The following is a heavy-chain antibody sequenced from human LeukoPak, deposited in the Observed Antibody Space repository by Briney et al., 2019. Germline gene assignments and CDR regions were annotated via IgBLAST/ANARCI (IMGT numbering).Heavy chain of an antibody. Sequence: GASVKVSCKASGFTFTSSAMQWVRQARGQRLEWIGWIVVGSGNTNYAQKFQERVTITRDMSTSTAYMELSSLRSEDTAVYYCARDRGVPAAIPFDYWGQGTLVTVSS. J-gene: IGHJ4*02. V-gene: IGHV1-58*02. CDR1: GFTFTSSA. D-gene: IGHD2-2*02. CDR2: IVVGSGNT. CDR3: ARDRGVPAAIPFDY.